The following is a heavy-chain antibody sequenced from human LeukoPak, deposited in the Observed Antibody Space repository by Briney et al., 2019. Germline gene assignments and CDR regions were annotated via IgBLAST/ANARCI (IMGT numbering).Heavy chain of an antibody. D-gene: IGHD3-9*01. Sequence: PGGTLRLSCAASGFTFSSYGMSWVRQAPGKGLEWVSAISGSGGSTYYADSVKGRFTISRDNSKNTLYLQMNSLRAEDTAVYYCAKRGAKDVLRYFDWLPPYFQHWGQGTLVTVSS. J-gene: IGHJ1*01. CDR3: AKRGAKDVLRYFDWLPPYFQH. CDR1: GFTFSSYG. V-gene: IGHV3-23*01. CDR2: ISGSGGST.